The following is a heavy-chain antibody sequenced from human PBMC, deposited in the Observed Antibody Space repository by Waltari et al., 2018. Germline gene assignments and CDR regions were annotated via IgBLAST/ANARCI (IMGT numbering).Heavy chain of an antibody. CDR2: ICGSGGST. J-gene: IGHJ5*02. CDR1: GFTFSSYA. V-gene: IGHV3-23*01. D-gene: IGHD6-13*01. Sequence: EVQLLESGGGLVQPGGSLRLSCAASGFTFSSYAMSWVRQAPGKGLEWVSAICGSGGSTYYADSVKGRFTISRDNSKNTLYLQMNSLRAEDTAVYYCAKDGYSSSWYGYNWFDPWGQGTLVTVSS. CDR3: AKDGYSSSWYGYNWFDP.